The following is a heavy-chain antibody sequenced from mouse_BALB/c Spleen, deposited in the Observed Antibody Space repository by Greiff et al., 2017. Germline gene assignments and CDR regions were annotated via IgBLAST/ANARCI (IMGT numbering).Heavy chain of an antibody. D-gene: IGHD4-1*01. J-gene: IGHJ4*01. CDR1: GFSLTSYG. V-gene: IGHV2-9*02. CDR2: IWAGGST. Sequence: QVQLKESGPGLVAPSQSLSITCTVSGFSLTSYGVHWVRQPPGKGLEWLGVIWAGGSTNYNSALMSRLSISKDNSKSQVFLKMNSLQTDDTAMYYCASIRGNWGAMDYWGQGTSVTVSS. CDR3: ASIRGNWGAMDY.